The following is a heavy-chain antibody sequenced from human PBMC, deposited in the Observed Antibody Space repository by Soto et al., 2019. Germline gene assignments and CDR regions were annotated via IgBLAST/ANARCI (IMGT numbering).Heavy chain of an antibody. CDR3: AKSHWEQLVGVDPFDY. D-gene: IGHD6-6*01. J-gene: IGHJ4*02. V-gene: IGHV3-23*01. CDR2: ISGSGGST. Sequence: GGSLSLSCAASGFTFSSYAMSWVRQAPGKGLEWVSAISGSGGSTYYADSVKGRFTISRDNSKNTLYLQMNSLRAEDTAVYYCAKSHWEQLVGVDPFDYWGQGTLVTVSS. CDR1: GFTFSSYA.